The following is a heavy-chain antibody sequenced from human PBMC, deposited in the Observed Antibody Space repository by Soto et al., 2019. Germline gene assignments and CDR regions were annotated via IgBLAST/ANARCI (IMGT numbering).Heavy chain of an antibody. Sequence: GGSLRLSCEASGFTFNTYSMHWVRQPPGKGLEWLAAIWYDGTQKYYADSVKGRFIISRDNSKKTLYLEMKSLRAEDTAVYYCARAGGTTVTGLWHFDSWGQGTLVTVSS. J-gene: IGHJ4*02. D-gene: IGHD4-17*01. CDR1: GFTFNTYS. CDR3: ARAGGTTVTGLWHFDS. CDR2: IWYDGTQK. V-gene: IGHV3-33*01.